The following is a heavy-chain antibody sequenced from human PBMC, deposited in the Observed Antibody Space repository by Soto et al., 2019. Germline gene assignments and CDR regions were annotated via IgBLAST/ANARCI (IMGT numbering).Heavy chain of an antibody. J-gene: IGHJ3*02. Sequence: SVNVSCTVSGYTLTELSMHWVRQAPGKGLEWMGGFDPEDGETIYAQKFQGRVTMTEDTSTDTAYMELSSLRSEDTAVYYCATAIAVAVGNVDAFDIWGQGTMVTVSS. CDR2: FDPEDGET. CDR1: GYTLTELS. CDR3: ATAIAVAVGNVDAFDI. D-gene: IGHD6-19*01. V-gene: IGHV1-24*01.